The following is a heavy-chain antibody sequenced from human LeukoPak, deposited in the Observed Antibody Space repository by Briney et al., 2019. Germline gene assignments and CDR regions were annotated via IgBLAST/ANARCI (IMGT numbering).Heavy chain of an antibody. Sequence: PGGSLRLSCAASGFTFSSYWMHWARQAPGKGLGWVSRINSDGSSTSYADSVKGRFTISRDNAENTLYLQMNSLRAEDTAVYYCARDLGQYYDTSDNWFDPWGQGTLVTVSS. CDR2: INSDGSST. D-gene: IGHD3-22*01. J-gene: IGHJ5*02. CDR1: GFTFSSYW. CDR3: ARDLGQYYDTSDNWFDP. V-gene: IGHV3-74*01.